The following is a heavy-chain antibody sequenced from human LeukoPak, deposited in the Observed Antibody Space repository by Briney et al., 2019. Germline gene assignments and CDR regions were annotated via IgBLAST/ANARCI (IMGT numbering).Heavy chain of an antibody. CDR2: INPNSGGT. D-gene: IGHD3-10*01. CDR1: GYTFTGYY. CDR3: AREGRYYGSGSSYYYYGMDV. Sequence: ASVKVSCKASGYTFTGYYMHWVRQAPGQGLEWMGWINPNSGGTNYAQKFQGRVTMTRDTSISTAYMELSRLRSDDTAVYYCAREGRYYGSGSSYYYYGMDVWGQGTTVTVSS. J-gene: IGHJ6*02. V-gene: IGHV1-2*02.